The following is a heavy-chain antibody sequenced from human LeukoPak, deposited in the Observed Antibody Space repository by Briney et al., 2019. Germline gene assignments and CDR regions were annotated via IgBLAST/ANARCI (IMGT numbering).Heavy chain of an antibody. J-gene: IGHJ4*02. CDR1: GYTFTGYY. CDR3: ASTGTVVLYYFDY. CDR2: INPSGGST. Sequence: ASVKVSCKASGYTFTGYYMHWVRQAPGQGLEWMGIINPSGGSTSYAQKFQGRVTMTRDTSTSTVYMELSSLRSEDTAVYYCASTGTVVLYYFDYWGQGTLVTVSS. V-gene: IGHV1-46*01. D-gene: IGHD4-23*01.